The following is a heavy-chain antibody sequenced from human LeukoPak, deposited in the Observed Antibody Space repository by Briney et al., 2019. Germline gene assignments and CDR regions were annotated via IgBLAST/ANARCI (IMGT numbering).Heavy chain of an antibody. Sequence: SETLSLTCTVSGGSISSSSYYWGWIRQPPGTGLEWIGSIYYSGSTYYNPSLKSRVTISVDTSKNQFSLKLSSVTAADTAVYYCASIKYYYGSGSYYNFDPWGQGTLVTVSS. CDR1: GGSISSSSYY. V-gene: IGHV4-39*01. CDR3: ASIKYYYGSGSYYNFDP. D-gene: IGHD3-10*01. J-gene: IGHJ5*02. CDR2: IYYSGST.